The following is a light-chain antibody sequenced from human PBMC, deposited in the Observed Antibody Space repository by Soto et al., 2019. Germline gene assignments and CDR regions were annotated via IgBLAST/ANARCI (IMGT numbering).Light chain of an antibody. Sequence: EIVMTQSPATLSVSPGERATLSCRASQSVSNYLAWYQQNPCQAPRRLIYGASTRATGIPARFSGSGSGTEFTLTISSLQSEDFAVYYCQQYNNWPLTFGGGTKVEVK. V-gene: IGKV3-15*01. CDR2: GAS. CDR3: QQYNNWPLT. CDR1: QSVSNY. J-gene: IGKJ4*01.